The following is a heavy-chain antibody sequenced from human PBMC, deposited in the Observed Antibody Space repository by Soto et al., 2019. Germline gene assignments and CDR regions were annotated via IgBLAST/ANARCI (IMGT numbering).Heavy chain of an antibody. D-gene: IGHD2-15*01. CDR2: IYYSGST. V-gene: IGHV4-61*01. CDR1: GGSVSSGNYY. Sequence: SETLSLTCTVSGGSVSSGNYYWSWIRQPPGKGLEWIGYIYYSGSTNYNPSLKSRVTISVDTSKNQFSLKRSSVTAADTAVYYCASALYCSGGSCSFDPWGQGTLVTVSS. CDR3: ASALYCSGGSCSFDP. J-gene: IGHJ5*02.